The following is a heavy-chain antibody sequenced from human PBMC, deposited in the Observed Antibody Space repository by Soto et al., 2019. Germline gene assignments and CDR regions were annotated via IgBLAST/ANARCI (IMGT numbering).Heavy chain of an antibody. CDR1: GYTFTSYG. CDR3: ARGEPWLGEDY. J-gene: IGHJ4*02. Sequence: QVQLVQSGAGVKKPGASGKVSCKASGYTFTSYGMSWVRQAPGQGLEWMGWISAYNGNTNYVQQLQGRVTMTTDPPTSTAYMELRSLRSDDTAVYYCARGEPWLGEDYWGQGTLVTVCS. D-gene: IGHD3-10*01. V-gene: IGHV1-18*01. CDR2: ISAYNGNT.